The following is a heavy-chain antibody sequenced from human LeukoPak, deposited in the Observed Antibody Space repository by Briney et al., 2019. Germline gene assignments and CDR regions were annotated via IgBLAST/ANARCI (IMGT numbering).Heavy chain of an antibody. CDR1: GYSISSGYY. CDR2: IYHSGST. CDR3: ARDRRITMVRGVINWFDP. V-gene: IGHV4-38-2*02. J-gene: IGHJ5*02. D-gene: IGHD3-10*01. Sequence: PSETLSLTCAVSGYSISSGYYWGWIRQPPGKGLEWIGSIYHSGSTYYNPSLKSRVTISVDTSKNQFSLKLSSVTAADTAVYYCARDRRITMVRGVINWFDPWGQGTLVTVSS.